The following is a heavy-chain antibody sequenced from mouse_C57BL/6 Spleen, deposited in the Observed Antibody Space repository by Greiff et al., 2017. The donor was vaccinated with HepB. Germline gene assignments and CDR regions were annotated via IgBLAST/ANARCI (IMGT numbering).Heavy chain of an antibody. V-gene: IGHV1-53*01. CDR1: GYTFTSYW. CDR2: INPSNGGT. CDR3: ARSGHYYGILFDY. D-gene: IGHD2-1*01. Sequence: QVQLQQSGTELVKPGASVKLSCKASGYTFTSYWMHWVKQRPGQGLEWIGNINPSNGGTNYNEKFKSKATLTVDKSSSTAYMQLSSLTSEDSAVYYCARSGHYYGILFDYWGQGTTLTVSS. J-gene: IGHJ2*01.